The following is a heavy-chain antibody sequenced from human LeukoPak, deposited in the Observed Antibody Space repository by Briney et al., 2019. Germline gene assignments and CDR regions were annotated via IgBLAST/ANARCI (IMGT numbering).Heavy chain of an antibody. V-gene: IGHV4-4*07. CDR3: TREPVP. Sequence: SETLSLTCIVSGDSINNYYWSWIRQPAGKGLEWIGRFYGSGSASYNPSLKSRVTMSVDTSKNQLSLKMTSMSAADTAVYYCTREPVPWGQGTLVTVSS. J-gene: IGHJ5*02. CDR2: FYGSGSA. CDR1: GDSINNYY.